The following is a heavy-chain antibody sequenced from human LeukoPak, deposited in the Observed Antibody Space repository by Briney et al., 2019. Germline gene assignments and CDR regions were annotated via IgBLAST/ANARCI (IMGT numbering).Heavy chain of an antibody. Sequence: SETLSLTCAVSGASISSGGYFWTWVRQPPGKELEWIGYLFYSGSPYYNPSLKSRLTISVDTSKNQFSLKLSSVTAADTAVYYCARDRPRLRGYSYGYYYYMDVWGKGTTVTVSS. CDR2: LFYSGSP. CDR1: GASISSGGYF. J-gene: IGHJ6*03. CDR3: ARDRPRLRGYSYGYYYYMDV. V-gene: IGHV4-30-4*07. D-gene: IGHD5-18*01.